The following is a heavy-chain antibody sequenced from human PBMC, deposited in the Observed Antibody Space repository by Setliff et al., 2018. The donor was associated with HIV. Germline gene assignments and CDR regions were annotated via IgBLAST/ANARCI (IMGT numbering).Heavy chain of an antibody. CDR1: GYFITSGYY. D-gene: IGHD3-10*01. J-gene: IGHJ3*01. Sequence: PSETLSLTCIVSGYFITSGYYWGWVRQPPGKGLEWIGSVYHSGSTYYKPSLKSRLTISVDTSKNKLSLKLTSVTAADTAKYYCARSITMVRGSVMTGGAFDVWGQGAKVTVSS. CDR2: VYHSGST. V-gene: IGHV4-38-2*02. CDR3: ARSITMVRGSVMTGGAFDV.